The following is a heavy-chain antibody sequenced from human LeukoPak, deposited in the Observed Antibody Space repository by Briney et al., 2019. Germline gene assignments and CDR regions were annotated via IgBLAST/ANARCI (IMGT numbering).Heavy chain of an antibody. CDR1: GGSISSYY. CDR2: IYTSEST. V-gene: IGHV4-4*07. Sequence: PSETLSLTCTVAGGSISSYYWSWIRQPAGKGLEWIGRIYTSESTNYNPSLKSRVTMSVDTSKNQFSLKLSPVTTAHTAAYDYGRERQQQLGNYFDYWGQGTMVTVSS. CDR3: GRERQQQLGNYFDY. J-gene: IGHJ4*02. D-gene: IGHD6-13*01.